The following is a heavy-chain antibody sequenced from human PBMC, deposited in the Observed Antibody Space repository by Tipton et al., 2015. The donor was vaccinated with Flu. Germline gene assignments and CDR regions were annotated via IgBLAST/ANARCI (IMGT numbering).Heavy chain of an antibody. CDR2: INPSGGST. V-gene: IGHV1-46*04. Sequence: QLVQSGAEVKKPGASVKVSCKASGYTFTSYYMHWVRQAPGQGPEWMGIINPSGGSTSYAQKLQGRVTMTRDTSKNQFSLKLSSVTAADTAVYYCARGVRFLVGQNWGQGTLVTVSS. J-gene: IGHJ4*02. CDR3: ARGVRFLVGQN. D-gene: IGHD3-3*01. CDR1: GYTFTSYY.